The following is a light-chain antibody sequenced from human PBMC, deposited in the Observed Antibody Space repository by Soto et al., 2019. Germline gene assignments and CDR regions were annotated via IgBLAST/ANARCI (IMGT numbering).Light chain of an antibody. CDR3: QQYLSYPWT. CDR1: QSMGRS. J-gene: IGKJ1*01. CDR2: QAS. Sequence: DIHMTQSPSTLCASVGDRFTFTCRASQSMGRSLAWYHHQPGKPPKLLIYQASSLEGGVPSRFRGSGSEREFTLTISSLQPEDFATYYRQQYLSYPWTFGQGTKVDIK. V-gene: IGKV1-5*03.